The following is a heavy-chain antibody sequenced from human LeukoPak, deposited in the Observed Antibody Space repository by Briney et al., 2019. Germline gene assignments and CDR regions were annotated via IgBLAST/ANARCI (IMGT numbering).Heavy chain of an antibody. D-gene: IGHD4-11*01. CDR2: INHSGST. CDR1: GGSFSAYY. V-gene: IGHV4-34*01. Sequence: PSETLSLTCAVYGGSFSAYYWTWIRQPPGKGLEWIGEINHSGSTNYNPSLKSRVTISVDTSKNQFSLKLSSVTAADTAVYYCARVRRSSNLDYWGQGTLVAVSS. CDR3: ARVRRSSNLDY. J-gene: IGHJ4*02.